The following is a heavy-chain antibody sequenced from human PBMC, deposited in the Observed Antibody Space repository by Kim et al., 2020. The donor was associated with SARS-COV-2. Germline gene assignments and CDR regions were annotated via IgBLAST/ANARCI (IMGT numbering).Heavy chain of an antibody. D-gene: IGHD4-17*01. CDR3: ARDQSRAGPTTVDY. V-gene: IGHV3-74*01. Sequence: YADSVEGRFTISRDNDKSTLYLQMDSLIDEDTGIYHCARDQSRAGPTTVDYWGPGTLVTVSS. J-gene: IGHJ4*02.